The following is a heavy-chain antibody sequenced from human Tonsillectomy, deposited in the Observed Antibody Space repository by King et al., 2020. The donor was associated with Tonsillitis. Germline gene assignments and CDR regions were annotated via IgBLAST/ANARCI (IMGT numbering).Heavy chain of an antibody. D-gene: IGHD6-13*01. CDR3: AKFKGSTYYFDY. CDR1: GFTFSKYG. Sequence: VQLVESGGGVVQPGGSLRLSCAASGFTFSKYGMHWVRQAPGKGLEWVAXXRYDGXKKYYADSVKGRFTISREXSKNTLYLQMNSLRGEDTAVYYCAKFKGSTYYFDYWGQGTLVTVSS. CDR2: XRYDGXKK. J-gene: IGHJ4*02. V-gene: IGHV3-30*02.